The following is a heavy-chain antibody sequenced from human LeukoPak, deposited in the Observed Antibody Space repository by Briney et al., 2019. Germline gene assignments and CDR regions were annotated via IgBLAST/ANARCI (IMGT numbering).Heavy chain of an antibody. CDR3: ARVTALVAGFDY. Sequence: PGGSLRLSCAASEFTFSYYWMTWVRQAPGKGLEWVANIKQDGSEKYYVDSVKGRFTISRDNAKNSLYLQMNSLRAEDTAVYYCARVTALVAGFDYWGQGTLVTVPS. V-gene: IGHV3-7*04. CDR2: IKQDGSEK. CDR1: EFTFSYYW. J-gene: IGHJ4*02. D-gene: IGHD5-18*01.